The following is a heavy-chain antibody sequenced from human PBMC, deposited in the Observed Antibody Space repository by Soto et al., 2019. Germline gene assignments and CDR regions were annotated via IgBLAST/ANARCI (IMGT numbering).Heavy chain of an antibody. V-gene: IGHV4-59*08. D-gene: IGHD4-17*01. CDR1: GGSISSYY. Sequence: SETLSLTCTVSGGSISSYYWSWIRQPPGKGLEWIGYIYYSGSTNYNPSLKSRVTISVDTSKNQFSLKLSSVTAADTAVYYCARLGDYGASGGKDVWGKGTTVTVSS. CDR3: ARLGDYGASGGKDV. CDR2: IYYSGST. J-gene: IGHJ6*04.